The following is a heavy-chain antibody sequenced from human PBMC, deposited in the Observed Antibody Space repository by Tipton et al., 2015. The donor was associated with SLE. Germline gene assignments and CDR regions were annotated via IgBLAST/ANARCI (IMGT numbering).Heavy chain of an antibody. CDR1: GFTFSSYW. Sequence: SLRLSCAASGFTFSSYWMHWVRQAPGKGLVWVSRINSDGSSTSYADSVKGRFTISRDNAKNTLYLQMNSLRAEDTAVYYCARDGTQPYRYSSSRTLGYWGQGTLVTVSS. CDR3: ARDGTQPYRYSSSRTLGY. CDR2: INSDGSST. D-gene: IGHD6-13*01. V-gene: IGHV3-74*01. J-gene: IGHJ4*02.